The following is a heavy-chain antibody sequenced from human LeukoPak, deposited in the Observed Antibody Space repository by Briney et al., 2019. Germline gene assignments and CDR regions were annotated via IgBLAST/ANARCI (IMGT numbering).Heavy chain of an antibody. V-gene: IGHV4-39*01. J-gene: IGHJ4*02. CDR2: IYYTGST. D-gene: IGHD3-3*01. CDR1: GGFISSSSHY. Sequence: SETLSLTCTVSGGFISSSSHYWGWIRLPPGKGLEWIGSIYYTGSTYYNPSLKSRVTISVDTSKNQFSLKLSSVTAADTAVYYCARRYDFWSGYFYYFDYWGQGTLVTVSS. CDR3: ARRYDFWSGYFYYFDY.